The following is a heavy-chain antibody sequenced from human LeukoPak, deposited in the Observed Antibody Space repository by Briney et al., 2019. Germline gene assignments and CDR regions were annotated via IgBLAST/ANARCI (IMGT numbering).Heavy chain of an antibody. J-gene: IGHJ4*02. CDR3: AKAGRPHFYYDSSGYYSPYFDY. CDR2: ISGSGGST. D-gene: IGHD3-22*01. CDR1: GFTFSSYA. V-gene: IGHV3-23*01. Sequence: GGFLRLSCAASGFTFSSYAMSWVRQAPGKGLEWVSAISGSGGSTYYADSVKGRFTISRDNSKNTLYLQMNSLRAEDMAVYYCAKAGRPHFYYDSSGYYSPYFDYWGQGTLVTVSS.